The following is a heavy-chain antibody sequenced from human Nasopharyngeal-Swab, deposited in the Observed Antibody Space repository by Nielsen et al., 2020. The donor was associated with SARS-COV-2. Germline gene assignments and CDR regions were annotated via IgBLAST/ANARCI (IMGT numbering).Heavy chain of an antibody. CDR2: ISSSGSTI. Sequence: GGPLRLSCAASGFTFSDYYLNWIRQAPGKGLEWVSYISSSGSTIYYADPVKGRFTISRDNAKNSLYLQMNSLRAEDTAVYHCARGGGYCSRTSCPPVAFDIWGQGTKVTVSP. CDR1: GFTFSDYY. D-gene: IGHD2-2*01. V-gene: IGHV3-11*01. J-gene: IGHJ3*02. CDR3: ARGGGYCSRTSCPPVAFDI.